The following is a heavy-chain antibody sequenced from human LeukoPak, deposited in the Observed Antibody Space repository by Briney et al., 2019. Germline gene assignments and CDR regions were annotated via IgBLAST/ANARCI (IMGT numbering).Heavy chain of an antibody. Sequence: GGSVRLSCEASGFTVSSNYMSWVRQAPGKGLEWVAISYSGNTTYCADSVRGRFTISRDKSKNRLHLQMNSLRAEDTAVYYCATYSSGRRGYYFDSWGQGTLVTVSS. CDR3: ATYSSGRRGYYFDS. V-gene: IGHV3-66*01. CDR2: SYSGNTT. D-gene: IGHD6-19*01. CDR1: GFTVSSNY. J-gene: IGHJ4*02.